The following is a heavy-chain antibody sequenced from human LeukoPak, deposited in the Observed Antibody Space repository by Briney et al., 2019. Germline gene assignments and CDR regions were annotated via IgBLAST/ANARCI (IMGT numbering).Heavy chain of an antibody. D-gene: IGHD5-12*01. Sequence: PSETLSLTCTVSGGSISSYYWSWIRQPPGKGLEWIGYIYYSGSTNYNPSLKSRVTISVDTSKNQFSLKLSSVTAADTAVYYCASHQVAMITHFDYWGQGTLVTVPS. J-gene: IGHJ4*02. CDR1: GGSISSYY. CDR2: IYYSGST. CDR3: ASHQVAMITHFDY. V-gene: IGHV4-59*08.